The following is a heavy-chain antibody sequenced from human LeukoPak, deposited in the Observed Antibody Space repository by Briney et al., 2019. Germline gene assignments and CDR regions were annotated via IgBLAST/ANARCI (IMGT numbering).Heavy chain of an antibody. CDR3: ARHRPVATWYFDL. J-gene: IGHJ2*01. D-gene: IGHD2-21*02. CDR1: GGSMSSGGYY. Sequence: SETLSLTCTVSGGSMSSGGYYWGWIRQPPGKGLEWIGYIYHSGSTYYNPSLKSRVTISVDRSKNQFSLKLSSVTAADTAVYYCARHRPVATWYFDLWGRGTLVTVSS. CDR2: IYHSGST. V-gene: IGHV4-30-2*01.